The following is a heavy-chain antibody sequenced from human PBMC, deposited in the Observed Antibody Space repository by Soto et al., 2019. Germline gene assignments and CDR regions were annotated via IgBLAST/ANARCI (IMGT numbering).Heavy chain of an antibody. J-gene: IGHJ4*02. D-gene: IGHD1-26*01. Sequence: SETLSLTCAVYGGSFGGHYWSWVRQSPGKGLEWIGEINQSGGTNYNPSLKSRVTISVDASKNQFSLKLTSMTAADTAVYYCARGLWEVRFNYWGQGTPVTVSS. CDR3: ARGLWEVRFNY. V-gene: IGHV4-34*01. CDR1: GGSFGGHY. CDR2: INQSGGT.